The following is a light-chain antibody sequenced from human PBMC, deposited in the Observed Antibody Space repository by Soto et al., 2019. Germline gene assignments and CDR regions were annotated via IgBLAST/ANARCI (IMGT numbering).Light chain of an antibody. J-gene: IGLJ1*01. CDR2: EVN. CDR3: PTYAGGNYV. CDR1: SSDVGGYNY. Sequence: QSALTQPPSASGSPGQSVTLSCTGTSSDVGGYNYVSWYQQHPGKVPKLMVYEVNKRPSGVPDRFSGSKSGDAASLTVSGLQAEDEADYYCPTYAGGNYVFGTGTKVTVL. V-gene: IGLV2-8*01.